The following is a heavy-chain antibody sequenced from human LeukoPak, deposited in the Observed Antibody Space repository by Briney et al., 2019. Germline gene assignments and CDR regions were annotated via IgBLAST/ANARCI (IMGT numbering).Heavy chain of an antibody. CDR2: ISSSNIYI. D-gene: IGHD6-13*01. V-gene: IGHV3-21*01. Sequence: TPGEPLRLSCAASGFTFSSYSMNCVRQAPGKGLEWVSSISSSNIYIYYAHSVKGRFTIYRDNAKNSLYLQLNSLRAEDTAVYYCASEGIAAAGTGGDYWGQGTLVTVSS. CDR1: GFTFSSYS. J-gene: IGHJ4*02. CDR3: ASEGIAAAGTGGDY.